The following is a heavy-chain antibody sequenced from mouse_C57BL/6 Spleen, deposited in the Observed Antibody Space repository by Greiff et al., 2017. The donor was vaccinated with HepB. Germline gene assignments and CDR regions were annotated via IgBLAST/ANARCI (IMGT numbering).Heavy chain of an antibody. Sequence: DVKLVESGPGLVKPSQSLSLTCSVTGYSITSGYYWNWIRQFPGNKLEWMGYISYDGSNNYNPSLKNRISITRDTSKNQFFLKLNSVTTEDTATYYCARLGNWDVWYFDYWGQGTTLTVSS. CDR3: ARLGNWDVWYFDY. V-gene: IGHV3-6*01. CDR2: ISYDGSN. J-gene: IGHJ2*01. CDR1: GYSITSGYY. D-gene: IGHD4-1*01.